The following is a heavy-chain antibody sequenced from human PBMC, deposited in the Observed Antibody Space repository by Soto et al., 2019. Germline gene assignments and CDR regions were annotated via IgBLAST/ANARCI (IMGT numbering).Heavy chain of an antibody. J-gene: IGHJ3*02. D-gene: IGHD2-2*01. CDR1: GYTFTSYG. Sequence: QVQLVQSGAEVKKPGASVKVSCKASGYTFTSYGISWVRQAPGQGLEWMGWISAYKGNTNYAQKLQGRVTMTTDTSTSTAYMELRSLRSDDTAVYYCARGGYCISTSYYHLGAFDIWGQGTMVTVSS. V-gene: IGHV1-18*01. CDR2: ISAYKGNT. CDR3: ARGGYCISTSYYHLGAFDI.